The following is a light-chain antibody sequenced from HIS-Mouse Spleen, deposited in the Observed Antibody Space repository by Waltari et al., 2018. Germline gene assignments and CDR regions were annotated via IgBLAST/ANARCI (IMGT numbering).Light chain of an antibody. Sequence: AIRMTQSPSPFPASTGDRVTITFRASQGISSYLAWYQQKPGKAPKLLIYAASTLQSGVPSRFSGSGSGTDFTLTISCLQSEDFATYYCQQYYSYPLTFGGGTKVEIK. V-gene: IGKV1-8*01. J-gene: IGKJ4*01. CDR2: AAS. CDR1: QGISSY. CDR3: QQYYSYPLT.